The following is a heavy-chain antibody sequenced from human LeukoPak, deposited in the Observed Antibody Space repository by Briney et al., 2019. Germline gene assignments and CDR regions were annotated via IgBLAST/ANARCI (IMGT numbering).Heavy chain of an antibody. Sequence: SETLSLTCTVSGGSISSYYWSWIRQPPGKGLEWIGYIYYSGSTSYNPSLKSRVTISVDTSKKQFSLKLSSVTAADTAVYYCARVLSSSWYGFDYWGQGTLVTVSS. J-gene: IGHJ4*02. CDR1: GGSISSYY. D-gene: IGHD6-13*01. CDR3: ARVLSSSWYGFDY. V-gene: IGHV4-59*01. CDR2: IYYSGST.